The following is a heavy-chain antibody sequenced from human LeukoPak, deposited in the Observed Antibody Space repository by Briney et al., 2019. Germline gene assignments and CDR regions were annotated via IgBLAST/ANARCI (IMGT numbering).Heavy chain of an antibody. D-gene: IGHD2-2*01. CDR3: ARGVFDTVVVPAAIGYFDY. J-gene: IGHJ4*02. CDR1: GYSFTSYW. CDR2: IYPGDSDT. Sequence: GESLKISCKGSGYSFTSYWIGWVRQMPGKGLEWMGIIYPGDSDTRYSPSFQGQVTISADKSISTAYLQWSSLKASDTAMYYCARGVFDTVVVPAAIGYFDYWGQGTLVTVSS. V-gene: IGHV5-51*01.